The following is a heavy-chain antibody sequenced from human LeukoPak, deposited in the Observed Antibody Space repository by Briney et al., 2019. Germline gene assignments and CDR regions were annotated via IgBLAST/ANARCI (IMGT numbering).Heavy chain of an antibody. J-gene: IGHJ5*02. D-gene: IGHD2-2*01. CDR3: ARHIGGYCSSTSCYAGWFDP. CDR2: IKQDGSEK. V-gene: IGHV3-7*01. Sequence: GGSLRLSCAASGFTFSSYWMSWVRQAPGKGLEWVANIKQDGSEKYCVDSVKGRFTISRDNAKNSLYLQMNSLRAEDTAVYYCARHIGGYCSSTSCYAGWFDPWGQGTLVTVSS. CDR1: GFTFSSYW.